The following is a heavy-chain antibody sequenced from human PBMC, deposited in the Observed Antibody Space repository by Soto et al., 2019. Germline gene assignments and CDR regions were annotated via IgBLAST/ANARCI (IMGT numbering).Heavy chain of an antibody. CDR2: IYYSGST. V-gene: IGHV4-59*01. D-gene: IGHD5-12*01. CDR3: ARGGGYDPHFDY. Sequence: SETLSLTCTVSGGSISSYYWSWIRQPPGKGLEWIGYIYYSGSTNYNPSLKSRVTISVDTSKNQFSLKLSSVTAADTAVYYCARGGGYDPHFDYWGQGTLVTVS. J-gene: IGHJ4*02. CDR1: GGSISSYY.